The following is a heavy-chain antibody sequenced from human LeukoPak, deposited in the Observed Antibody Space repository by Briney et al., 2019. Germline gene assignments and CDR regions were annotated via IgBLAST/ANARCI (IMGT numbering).Heavy chain of an antibody. CDR1: GGTFSSYA. D-gene: IGHD6-13*01. V-gene: IGHV1-69*05. Sequence: GASVKVSCKASGGTFSSYAISWVRQAPGQGLEWMGGIIPIFGTANYAQKFQGRVTITTDESPSTAFMELGSLRSEDTAVYYCASQLIAATGPLYYYYMDVWGKGTTVTVSS. J-gene: IGHJ6*03. CDR2: IIPIFGTA. CDR3: ASQLIAATGPLYYYYMDV.